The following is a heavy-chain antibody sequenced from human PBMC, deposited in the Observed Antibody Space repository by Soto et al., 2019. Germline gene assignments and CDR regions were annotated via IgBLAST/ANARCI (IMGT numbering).Heavy chain of an antibody. Sequence: QVQLVESGGGVVQPGRSLRLSCAAYGFTFSSYAMHWVRQATGKGLEWVAVIAYDERNKYYADSVKGRFTISRDNSKNTLYLQMNSLRIEDTAFYYCSRELERVFDYWCQGTLITVSS. CDR2: IAYDERNK. CDR1: GFTFSSYA. V-gene: IGHV3-30*04. D-gene: IGHD1-1*01. J-gene: IGHJ4*02. CDR3: SRELERVFDY.